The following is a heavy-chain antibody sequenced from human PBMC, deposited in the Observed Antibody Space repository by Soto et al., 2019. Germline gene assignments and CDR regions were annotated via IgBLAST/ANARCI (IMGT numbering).Heavy chain of an antibody. CDR3: ARDATLYDSSGYYYLS. J-gene: IGHJ5*02. CDR1: GGTFSRYA. D-gene: IGHD3-22*01. V-gene: IGHV1-69*13. Sequence: VASVKVSCKASGGTFSRYAISWVRQAPGQGLEWMGGIFPIFGTANYAQKFQGRVTITADESTRTAYMELSSLRSEDTAMYYCARDATLYDSSGYYYLSWGQGTLVTVSS. CDR2: IFPIFGTA.